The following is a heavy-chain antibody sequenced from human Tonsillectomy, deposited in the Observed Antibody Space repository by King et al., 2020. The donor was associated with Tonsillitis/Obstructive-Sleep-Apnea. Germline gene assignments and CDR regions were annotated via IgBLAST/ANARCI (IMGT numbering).Heavy chain of an antibody. CDR1: GGSISSYY. V-gene: IGHV4-59*01. CDR2: IYYSGST. Sequence: VQLQESGPGLVKPSETLSLTCTVSGGSISSYYWSWIRQPPGKGLEWIGYIYYSGSTNYNPSLKSRVTISVDTSKNQFSLKLSSVTAADTAVYYCARARRWDCSGGSCYRFDYWGQGTLVTVSS. D-gene: IGHD2-15*01. J-gene: IGHJ4*02. CDR3: ARARRWDCSGGSCYRFDY.